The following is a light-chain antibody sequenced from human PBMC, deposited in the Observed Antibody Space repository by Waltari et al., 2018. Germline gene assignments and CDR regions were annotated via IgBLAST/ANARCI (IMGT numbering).Light chain of an antibody. J-gene: IGLJ2*01. CDR2: QDT. V-gene: IGLV3-1*01. CDR3: QACDTSGVV. CDR1: RLGDKY. Sequence: SALTQPPSVSVSPGQTASITCSGDRLGDKYACWYQQKAGQAPVLVIYQDTKRPSGIPARFSGSNSGNTATLTISGTETMDEADYSCQACDTSGVVFGGGTKLTVL.